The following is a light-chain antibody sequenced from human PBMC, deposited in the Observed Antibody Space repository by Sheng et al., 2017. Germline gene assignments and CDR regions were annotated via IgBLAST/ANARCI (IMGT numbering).Light chain of an antibody. V-gene: IGLV2-8*01. CDR1: SSDIGDYNY. CDR2: EIT. Sequence: QSALTQPPSASGSPGQSISISCTGSSSDIGDYNYVSWYQQHPGKAPKVVIYEITKRPSGVPDRFSGSKSGITASLTISGLQSDDEADYYCSSYAGSNTWVFGGGTKLTV. CDR3: SSYAGSNTWV. J-gene: IGLJ3*02.